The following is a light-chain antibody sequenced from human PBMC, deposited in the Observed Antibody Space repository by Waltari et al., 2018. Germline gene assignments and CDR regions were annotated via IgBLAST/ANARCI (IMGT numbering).Light chain of an antibody. CDR2: DAS. CDR3: QQRRDWIT. CDR1: QGVGNS. J-gene: IGKJ5*01. V-gene: IGKV3-11*01. Sequence: DIVLTQSPVTLSLSPGDRATPSCRASQGVGNSLAWYQLKPGQAPTLLIYDASTKATGIPARFSGSGSGTDFTLTITYLAPEDFAVYYCQQRRDWITFGQGTRLEIK.